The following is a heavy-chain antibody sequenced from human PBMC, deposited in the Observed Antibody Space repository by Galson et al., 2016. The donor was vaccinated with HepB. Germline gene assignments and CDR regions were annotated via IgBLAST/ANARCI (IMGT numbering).Heavy chain of an antibody. CDR2: INHSGST. D-gene: IGHD5-12*01. V-gene: IGHV4-59*01. CDR1: GGSISTCY. J-gene: IGHJ3*02. Sequence: SETLSLTCTVSGGSISTCYWSWIRQPPGKGLEWIGYINHSGSTNYNPSLKSRVTISVDMSKTQFSLKLSSVTAADTAVYYCARLEDGSDKRYAFDIWGQGTMVTVSS. CDR3: ARLEDGSDKRYAFDI.